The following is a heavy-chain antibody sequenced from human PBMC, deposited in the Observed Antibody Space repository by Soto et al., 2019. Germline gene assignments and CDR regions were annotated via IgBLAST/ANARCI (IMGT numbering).Heavy chain of an antibody. V-gene: IGHV3-21*01. J-gene: IGHJ6*03. CDR1: GFTFSSYS. D-gene: IGHD2-21*01. CDR2: ISSSSSYI. CDR3: AGRTIAGLMYFYYYMDV. Sequence: GGSLRLSCAASGFTFSSYSMNWVRQAPGKGLEWVSSISSSSSYIYYADSVKGRFTISRDNAKNSLYLQMNSLRAEDTAVYYCAGRTIAGLMYFYYYMDVWGKGTTVTVSS.